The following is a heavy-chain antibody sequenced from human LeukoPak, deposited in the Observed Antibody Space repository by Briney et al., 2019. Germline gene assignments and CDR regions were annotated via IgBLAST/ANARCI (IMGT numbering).Heavy chain of an antibody. D-gene: IGHD3-3*02. J-gene: IGHJ3*02. CDR2: MGSSGTNG. Sequence: GGSLRLSCAASGFIVSSKYMSWVRQAPGKGLEWVSSMGSSGTNGYYADSVKGRFIISRDNAKNSLFLQMNSLRAEDSALYYCVRELGAPAAGAFDIWGQGTLVTVSS. CDR1: GFIVSSKY. V-gene: IGHV3-21*01. CDR3: VRELGAPAAGAFDI.